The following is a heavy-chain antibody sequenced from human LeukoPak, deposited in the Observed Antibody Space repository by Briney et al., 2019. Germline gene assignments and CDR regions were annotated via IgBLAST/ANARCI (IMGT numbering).Heavy chain of an antibody. CDR1: GYTFTSYG. D-gene: IGHD3-9*01. Sequence: ASVKVSCKASGYTFTSYGISWVRQAPGQGLEWMGWISAYNGNTNYAQKLQGRVTMTTDTSTSTAYMELSSLRSEDTAVYYCARAMYYDIPAPNAAFDYWGQGTLVTVSS. CDR3: ARAMYYDIPAPNAAFDY. CDR2: ISAYNGNT. J-gene: IGHJ4*02. V-gene: IGHV1-18*01.